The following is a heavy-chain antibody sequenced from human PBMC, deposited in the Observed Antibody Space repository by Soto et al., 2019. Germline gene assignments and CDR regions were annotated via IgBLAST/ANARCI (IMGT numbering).Heavy chain of an antibody. CDR1: GYTFTSYG. CDR2: ISAYNGNT. D-gene: IGHD2-8*01. Sequence: GPSVKVSCKASGYTFTSYGISWVRQAPGQGLEWMGWISAYNGNTNYAQKLQGRVTMTTDTSTSTAYMELRSLRSDDTAVYYCARDQMVYAADYYYGMDVWGQGTTVTVSS. V-gene: IGHV1-18*01. J-gene: IGHJ6*02. CDR3: ARDQMVYAADYYYGMDV.